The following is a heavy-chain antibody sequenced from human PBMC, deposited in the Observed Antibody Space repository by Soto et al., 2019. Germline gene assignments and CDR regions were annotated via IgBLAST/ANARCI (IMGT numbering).Heavy chain of an antibody. CDR2: IWYDGSKQ. Sequence: GGSLRLSCAASGFTFSNYVMHWVRQAPGKGLEWVAFIWYDGSKQDYGDSVKGRFTISRDNSKNTLYLQMDSLRPEDTAIYYCAKEANAFDIWGQGTVVTVSS. V-gene: IGHV3-30*02. CDR1: GFTFSNYV. CDR3: AKEANAFDI. J-gene: IGHJ3*02.